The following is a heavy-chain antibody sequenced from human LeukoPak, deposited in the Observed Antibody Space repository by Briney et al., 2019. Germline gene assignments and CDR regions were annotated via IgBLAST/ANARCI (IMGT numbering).Heavy chain of an antibody. D-gene: IGHD2-21*01. J-gene: IGHJ4*02. CDR1: GYTFTNSG. CDR2: VSAYNGHT. V-gene: IGHV1-18*01. Sequence: GASVKVSCKASGYTFTNSGISWVRQAPGQGLEWMGWVSAYNGHTRYAQNLQGRVTMTTDTSTSTAYMEVRSLRSDDTAVYYCARWGTRSAYSVVDYWGQGTLVTVSS. CDR3: ARWGTRSAYSVVDY.